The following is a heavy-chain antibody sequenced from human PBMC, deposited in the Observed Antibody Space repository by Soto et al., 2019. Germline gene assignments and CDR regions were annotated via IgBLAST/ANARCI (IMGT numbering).Heavy chain of an antibody. J-gene: IGHJ4*02. CDR1: GGSISSGGYY. Sequence: PSETMSLTCTVSGGSISSGGYYWSWILQHPGKGLEWIGYIYYSGSTYYNPSLKSRVTISVDTSKNQFSLKLSSVTAADTAVYYCARVRYGDDYYDYWGQGTLVTVSS. CDR3: ARVRYGDDYYDY. V-gene: IGHV4-31*03. CDR2: IYYSGST. D-gene: IGHD4-17*01.